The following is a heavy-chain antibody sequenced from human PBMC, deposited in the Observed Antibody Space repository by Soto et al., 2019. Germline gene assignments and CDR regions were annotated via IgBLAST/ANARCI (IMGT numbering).Heavy chain of an antibody. CDR3: ARVTELYYDILMGDGFDP. J-gene: IGHJ5*02. Sequence: QVQLQESGPGLVKPSETLSLTCTVSGGSISSYYWSWIRQPPGKGLEWIGYIYYSGSTNYNPSLKSRVTISVDTSKNQFSLKLSSVTAADTAVDYCARVTELYYDILMGDGFDPWGQGTLVTVSS. D-gene: IGHD3-9*01. V-gene: IGHV4-59*01. CDR1: GGSISSYY. CDR2: IYYSGST.